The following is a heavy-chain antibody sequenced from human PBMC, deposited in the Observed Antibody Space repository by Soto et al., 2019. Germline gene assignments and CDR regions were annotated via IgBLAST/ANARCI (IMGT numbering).Heavy chain of an antibody. CDR3: ANTSTIFEVDYYLDV. CDR1: GFTFDDYA. V-gene: IGHV3-9*01. D-gene: IGHD3-3*01. J-gene: IGHJ6*03. Sequence: GGSLRLSCAASGFTFDDYAMHWVRQAPGKGLEWVSGISCNSGSIGYADSVKGRFTISRDNAKNSLYLQMNSLRAEDTALYYCANTSTIFEVDYYLDVWGKGTMVTVSS. CDR2: ISCNSGSI.